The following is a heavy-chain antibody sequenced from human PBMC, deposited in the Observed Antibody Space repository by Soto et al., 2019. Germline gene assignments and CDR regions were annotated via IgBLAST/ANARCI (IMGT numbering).Heavy chain of an antibody. CDR3: ARAPAAGTGFDY. CDR1: GFTVSSNY. D-gene: IGHD6-13*01. J-gene: IGHJ4*02. CDR2: IYSGGST. Sequence: GGSLRLSWAASGFTVSSNYMSWVRQAPGKGLEWVSVIYSGGSTYYADSVKGRFTISRDNSKNTLYLQMNSLRAEDTAVYYCARAPAAGTGFDYWGQGTLVTVSS. V-gene: IGHV3-53*01.